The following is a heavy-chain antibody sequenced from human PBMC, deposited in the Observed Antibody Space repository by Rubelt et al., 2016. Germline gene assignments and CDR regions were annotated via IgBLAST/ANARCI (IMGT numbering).Heavy chain of an antibody. Sequence: QITLKESGPTLVKPTQTLTLTCTFSGFSLSTSGVGVGWIRQPPGKALEWLALIYWDDDKRYSPSLQSRRTITKDTSNNQVVLTMTNMDPVVTATYYCAATICGVVYHRHAAFDIWGQGTMVTVSS. D-gene: IGHD3-3*01. CDR2: IYWDDDK. CDR1: GFSLSTSGVG. V-gene: IGHV2-5*02. CDR3: AATICGVVYHRHAAFDI. J-gene: IGHJ3*02.